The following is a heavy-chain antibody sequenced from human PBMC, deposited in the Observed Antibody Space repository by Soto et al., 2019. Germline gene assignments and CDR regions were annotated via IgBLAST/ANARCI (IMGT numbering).Heavy chain of an antibody. D-gene: IGHD3-3*02. CDR3: ARAPISYYGMDV. V-gene: IGHV1-69*02. CDR1: GGTFSSYT. CDR2: IIPILGIA. Sequence: ASVKVSCKASGGTFSSYTISWVRQAPGQGLEWMGRIIPILGIANYAQKFQGRVTITADKSTSTAYMELSSLRSEDTAVYYCARAPISYYGMDVWGQGTTVTVSS. J-gene: IGHJ6*02.